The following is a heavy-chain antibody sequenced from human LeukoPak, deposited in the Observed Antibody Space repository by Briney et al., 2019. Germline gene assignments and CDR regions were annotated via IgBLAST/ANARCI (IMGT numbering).Heavy chain of an antibody. CDR2: ISSSGSTI. D-gene: IGHD3-10*01. J-gene: IGHJ6*02. Sequence: NPGGSLRLSCAASGFTFSDYYMSWIRQAPGKGLEWVSYISSSGSTIYYADSVKGRFTISRDNAKNSLYLQMNSLRAEDTAVYYCAREGYGSGSYNYYYYGMDVWGQGTTVTASS. CDR3: AREGYGSGSYNYYYYGMDV. CDR1: GFTFSDYY. V-gene: IGHV3-11*01.